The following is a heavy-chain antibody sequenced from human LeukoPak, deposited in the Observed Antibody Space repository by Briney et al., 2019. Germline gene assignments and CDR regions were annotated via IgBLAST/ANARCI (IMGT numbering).Heavy chain of an antibody. V-gene: IGHV3-23*01. J-gene: IGHJ4*02. CDR2: ISGSGGTT. CDR3: AKRGVVIRVILVGFHKEAYYFDS. CDR1: GITLSNYG. D-gene: IGHD3-22*01. Sequence: QPGGSLRLSCAVSGITLSNYGMSWVRQAPGKGLEWVAGISGSGGTTNYADSVKGRFIISRDNPKNTLFLHMNSLRAEDTAVYFCAKRGVVIRVILVGFHKEAYYFDSWGQGALVTVSS.